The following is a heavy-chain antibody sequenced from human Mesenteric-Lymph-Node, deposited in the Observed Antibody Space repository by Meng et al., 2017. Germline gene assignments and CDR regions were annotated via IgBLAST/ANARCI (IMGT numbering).Heavy chain of an antibody. CDR1: GGSISSYY. Sequence: SEILSSTCTVPGGSISSYYWSWIRQPPGKGLEWIGYIYYSGSTNYNPSLKSRVTISLDMSQNQFSLNLSSVTAADTAVYYCARSGRYCSGGRCYSFDYWGQGTLVTVSS. V-gene: IGHV4-59*12. J-gene: IGHJ4*02. CDR3: ARSGRYCSGGRCYSFDY. D-gene: IGHD2-15*01. CDR2: IYYSGST.